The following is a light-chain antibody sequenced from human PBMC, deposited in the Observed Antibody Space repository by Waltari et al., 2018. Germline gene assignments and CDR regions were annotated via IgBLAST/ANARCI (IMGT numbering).Light chain of an antibody. CDR3: SSYAGSSKGV. CDR1: SSDVGNYKR. CDR2: AVS. V-gene: IGLV2-23*02. Sequence: QSALTQPASASGSPGQSITISCTGTSSDVGNYKRVSWYQQHPGKAPKLMIYAVSKRPSAVSDRFSGSKSGDMASLTISGLQPEDDAEYFCSSYAGSSKGVFGGGTKVTVL. J-gene: IGLJ2*01.